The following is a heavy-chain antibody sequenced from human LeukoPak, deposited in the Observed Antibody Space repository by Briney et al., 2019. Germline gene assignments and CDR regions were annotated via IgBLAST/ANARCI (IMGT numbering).Heavy chain of an antibody. CDR2: IWYDGSNK. CDR3: ARGLAVAAHPGSYFDY. V-gene: IGHV3-33*01. Sequence: PGGSLRLSCAASGFTFSSYGMHWVHQAPGKGLEWVAVIWYDGSNKYYADSVKGRFTISRDNSKNTLYLQMNSLRAEDTAVYYCARGLAVAAHPGSYFDYWGQGTLVTVSS. J-gene: IGHJ4*02. D-gene: IGHD6-19*01. CDR1: GFTFSSYG.